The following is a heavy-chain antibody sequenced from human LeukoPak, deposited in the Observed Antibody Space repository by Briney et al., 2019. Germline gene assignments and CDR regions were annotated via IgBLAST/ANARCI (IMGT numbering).Heavy chain of an antibody. J-gene: IGHJ6*02. CDR2: ISGYNGNT. CDR1: GYTFTSYG. V-gene: IGHV1-18*01. CDR3: ARDGSYSGSLYGMDV. D-gene: IGHD1-26*01. Sequence: GASVKVSCKASGYTFTSYGISWVRQAPGQGLEWMGWISGYNGNTNYVQKLQGRVTMTTDTSTSTAYMELRSLRSDDTAVYYCARDGSYSGSLYGMDVWGQGTTVTVSS.